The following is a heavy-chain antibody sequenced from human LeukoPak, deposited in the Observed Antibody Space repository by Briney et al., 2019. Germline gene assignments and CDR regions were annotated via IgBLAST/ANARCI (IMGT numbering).Heavy chain of an antibody. CDR3: ARDKGVVGTLAP. J-gene: IGHJ5*02. CDR2: IKEDGSEK. V-gene: IGHV3-7*01. Sequence: GGSLRLSCAASGFTFSTYTMSWVRQAPEKGLEWVANIKEDGSEKYFVDSVKGRFTISRDNAKNSLYLQMNSLRAEDTAIYHCARDKGVVGTLAPWGQGTLVTVSS. D-gene: IGHD2-21*01. CDR1: GFTFSTYT.